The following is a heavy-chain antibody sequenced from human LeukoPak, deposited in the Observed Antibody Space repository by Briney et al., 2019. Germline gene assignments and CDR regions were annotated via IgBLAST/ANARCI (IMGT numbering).Heavy chain of an antibody. D-gene: IGHD3-10*01. V-gene: IGHV4-39*01. Sequence: PSETLSLTCTVPGGSISSSNCYWGWIRQPPGKGLEWIGSIYYSGSTYYNPSLNSRVTISVDTSKNQFSLILSSVTAADTAVYYCARLSLSGSAYYGMDVWGQGTTVTVSS. CDR2: IYYSGST. CDR3: ARLSLSGSAYYGMDV. CDR1: GGSISSSNCY. J-gene: IGHJ6*02.